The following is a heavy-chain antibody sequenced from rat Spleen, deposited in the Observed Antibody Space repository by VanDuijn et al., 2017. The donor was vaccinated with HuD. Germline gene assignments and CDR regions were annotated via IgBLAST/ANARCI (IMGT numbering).Heavy chain of an antibody. CDR1: GLSFSNYD. CDR2: ISYDGSRT. J-gene: IGHJ2*01. CDR3: ARGGYFRH. V-gene: IGHV5-7*01. Sequence: EVQLVESGGGLVQPGRSMKLSCAASGLSFSNYDMAWVRQAPKKGLEWVATISYDGSRTNYRDSVKGRFTISRDNAKSTLYLQMDSLRSEDTASYYCARGGYFRHWGQGVMVTVSS. D-gene: IGHD2-5*01.